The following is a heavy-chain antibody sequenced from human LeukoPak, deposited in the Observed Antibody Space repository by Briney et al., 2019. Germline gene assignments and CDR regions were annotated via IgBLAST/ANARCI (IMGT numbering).Heavy chain of an antibody. Sequence: PSETLSLTCTVSGGSISSGGYYWSWIRQPPGKGLEWIGYIYHSGSTYYNPSLKSRVTISVDRSKNQFSLKLSSVTAADTAVYYCARAPHALPSLDAFDIWGQGTMVTVSS. J-gene: IGHJ3*02. V-gene: IGHV4-30-2*01. CDR1: GGSISSGGYY. CDR3: ARAPHALPSLDAFDI. D-gene: IGHD3-10*01. CDR2: IYHSGST.